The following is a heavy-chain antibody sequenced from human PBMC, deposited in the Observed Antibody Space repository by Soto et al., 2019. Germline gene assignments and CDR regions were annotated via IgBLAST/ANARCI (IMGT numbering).Heavy chain of an antibody. CDR3: ARVAEKSSSWITYYYYYGMDV. Sequence: ASVKVSCKASGYTFTSYGISWVRQAPGKGLERMGWISAYNGNTNYAQKLQGRVTMTTDTSTSTAYMELRSPRSDDTAEYYCARVAEKSSSWITYYYYYGMDVCGQGTTVTFSS. V-gene: IGHV1-18*04. CDR1: GYTFTSYG. D-gene: IGHD6-13*01. J-gene: IGHJ6*02. CDR2: ISAYNGNT.